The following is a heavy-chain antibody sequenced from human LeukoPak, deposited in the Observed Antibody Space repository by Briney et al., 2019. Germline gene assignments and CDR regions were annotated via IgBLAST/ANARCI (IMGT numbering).Heavy chain of an antibody. J-gene: IGHJ5*01. CDR1: GDSINSGSYF. CDR2: IYTTGRT. V-gene: IGHV4-61*02. Sequence: SQTLSLTCTVSGDSINSGSYFWTWIRQPAGQPAGKGLEWIGRIYTTGRTTYNPSLERRVTISTDASKNQFSLHLTSVTAADTAVYYCARAYYWVDSWGQGTLVSVSS. D-gene: IGHD2-21*01. CDR3: ARAYYWVDS.